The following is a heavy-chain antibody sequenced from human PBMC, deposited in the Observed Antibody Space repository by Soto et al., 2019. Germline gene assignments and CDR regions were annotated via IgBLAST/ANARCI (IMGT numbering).Heavy chain of an antibody. CDR1: GGTFSSYA. CDR2: IIPIFGAA. CDR3: ARNPMTTVTTIYYYGMDV. J-gene: IGHJ6*02. D-gene: IGHD4-17*01. V-gene: IGHV1-69*12. Sequence: QVQLVQSGAEVKKPGSSVKVSCKASGGTFSSYAISWVRQAPGQGLEWMGGIIPIFGAADYAQKFQGRVTITAHESTSTAYMELSSLRSEDTAVYYCARNPMTTVTTIYYYGMDVWGQGTTVTVSS.